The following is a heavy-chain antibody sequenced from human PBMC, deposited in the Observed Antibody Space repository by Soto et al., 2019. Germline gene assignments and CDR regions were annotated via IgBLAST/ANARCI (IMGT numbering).Heavy chain of an antibody. Sequence: LRLSCAASGFTFSNAWMNWVRQAPGKGLEWVGRIKSKTDGGTTDYAAPVKGRFTISRDDSKNTLYLQMNSLKTEDTAVYYCTTDFWSGYALYDYYYYGMDVWGQGTTVTVSS. CDR3: TTDFWSGYALYDYYYYGMDV. CDR2: IKSKTDGGTT. J-gene: IGHJ6*02. V-gene: IGHV3-15*07. CDR1: GFTFSNAW. D-gene: IGHD3-3*01.